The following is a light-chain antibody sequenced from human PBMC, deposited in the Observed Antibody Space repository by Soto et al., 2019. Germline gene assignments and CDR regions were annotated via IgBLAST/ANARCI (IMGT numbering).Light chain of an antibody. CDR1: QSVSSSY. V-gene: IGKV3-20*01. J-gene: IGKJ2*01. CDR2: GAS. Sequence: EIVLTQSPSTLSLSPGERATLSCRASQSVSSSYLAWYQQKPGQAPRLLIYGASSRATGIPDRFSGSGSGTDFTLTISRLEPEDFAVYYCQQYGSSPYTCGQGTKLEIK. CDR3: QQYGSSPYT.